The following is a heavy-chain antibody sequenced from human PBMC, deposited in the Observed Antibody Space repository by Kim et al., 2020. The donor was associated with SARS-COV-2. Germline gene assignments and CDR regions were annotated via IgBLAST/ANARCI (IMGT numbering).Heavy chain of an antibody. J-gene: IGHJ6*02. CDR3: ASDPRSILDTAMEYGLDD. V-gene: IGHV3-48*02. CDR2: ISSSSSTI. D-gene: IGHD5-18*01. Sequence: GGSLRLSCAASGFTFSSYSMNWVRQAPGKGLEWVSYISSSSSTIYYAYAEKRLFTFTSDNDKNLLYLQMNSLGDEETAEYYCASDPRSILDTAMEYGLDDWGQGTTVTVSS. CDR1: GFTFSSYS.